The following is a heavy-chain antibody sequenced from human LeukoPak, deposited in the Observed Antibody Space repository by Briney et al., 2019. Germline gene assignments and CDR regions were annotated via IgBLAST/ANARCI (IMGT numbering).Heavy chain of an antibody. CDR2: ISAYNGNT. CDR1: GYTFTSYG. D-gene: IGHD1-7*01. V-gene: IGHV1-18*01. J-gene: IGHJ5*02. Sequence: GASVKVSCKASGYTFTSYGITWVRQAPGRGLEWMGWISAYNGNTNHAQKLQGRVTMTTDTSTNTAYMELRSLRSDDTAVYYCARDLELRLSNWFDPWGQGTLVTVSS. CDR3: ARDLELRLSNWFDP.